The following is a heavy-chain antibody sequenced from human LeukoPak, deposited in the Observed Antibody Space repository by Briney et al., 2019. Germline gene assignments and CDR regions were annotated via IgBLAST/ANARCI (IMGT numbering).Heavy chain of an antibody. CDR3: ARVRTTVTTYLGWYFDL. Sequence: KPSETLSLTCAVYGGSFSGYYWSWIRQPPGKGLEWIGEINHSGSANYNPSLKSRVTISVDTSKNQFSLKLSSVTAADMAVYYCARVRTTVTTYLGWYFDLWGRGTLVTVSS. D-gene: IGHD4-17*01. CDR1: GGSFSGYY. V-gene: IGHV4-34*01. J-gene: IGHJ2*01. CDR2: INHSGSA.